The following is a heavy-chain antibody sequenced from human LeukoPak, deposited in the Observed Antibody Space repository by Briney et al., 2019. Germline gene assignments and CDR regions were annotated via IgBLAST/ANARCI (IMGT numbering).Heavy chain of an antibody. CDR3: ARGTKSPRTTVLTSFWYFDL. J-gene: IGHJ2*01. CDR1: GGSITSDVHY. CDR2: VHTTGSL. Sequence: PSETLSLTCTVSGGSITSDVHYWNWIRQSAEKGLEWIGRVHTTGSLDYNPSPKSRVTISIDTSSNHFSLMMDSVTTTDTAVYYCARGTKSPRTTVLTSFWYFDLWGRGTLVTVSS. D-gene: IGHD4-17*01. V-gene: IGHV4-61*02.